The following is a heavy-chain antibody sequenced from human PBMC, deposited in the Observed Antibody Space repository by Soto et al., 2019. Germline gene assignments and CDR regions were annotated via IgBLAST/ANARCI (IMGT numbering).Heavy chain of an antibody. CDR2: IYPGDSDT. CDR1: GYSFTSYW. CDR3: ARSSLGLSAIAVAGTVDY. V-gene: IGHV5-51*01. J-gene: IGHJ4*02. Sequence: PGESLKISCKGSGYSFTSYWIGCVRQMPGKGLEWTGIIYPGDSDTRYSPSFQGQVTISADKSISTAYLQWSSLKASDTAMYYCARSSLGLSAIAVAGTVDYWGQGTLVTVSS. D-gene: IGHD6-19*01.